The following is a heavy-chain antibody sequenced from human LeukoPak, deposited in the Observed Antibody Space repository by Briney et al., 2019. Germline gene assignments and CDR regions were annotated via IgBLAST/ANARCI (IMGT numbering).Heavy chain of an antibody. CDR3: ATQGTYYDILTGPDAFDI. Sequence: ASVKVSCKVSGYTLTELSMHWVRQAPGKGLEWMGGFDPEDGETIYAQKFQGRVTMTEDTSTDTAYMELSSLRSEDTAVYYCATQGTYYDILTGPDAFDIWGQGTMVTVSS. V-gene: IGHV1-24*01. D-gene: IGHD3-9*01. J-gene: IGHJ3*02. CDR2: FDPEDGET. CDR1: GYTLTELS.